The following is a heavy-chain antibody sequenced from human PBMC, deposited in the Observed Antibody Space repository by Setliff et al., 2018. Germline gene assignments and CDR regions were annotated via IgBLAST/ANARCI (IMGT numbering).Heavy chain of an antibody. D-gene: IGHD3-3*01. V-gene: IGHV3-49*04. CDR3: TRNLAYYDFWSGYPNNYYFDY. CDR1: GFTFGDYA. J-gene: IGHJ4*02. Sequence: GSLRLSCTASGFTFGDYAMSWVRQAPGKGLEWVGFIRSKAYGGTTEYAASVKGRFTISRDDSKSIAYLQMNSLKTEDTAVYYCTRNLAYYDFWSGYPNNYYFDYWGQGTLVTVSS. CDR2: IRSKAYGGTT.